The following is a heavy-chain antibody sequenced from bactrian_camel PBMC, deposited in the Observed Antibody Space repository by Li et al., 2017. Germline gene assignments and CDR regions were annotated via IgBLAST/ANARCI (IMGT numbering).Heavy chain of an antibody. J-gene: IGHJ4*01. D-gene: IGHD3*01. CDR3: AADWDPFVCTNLYGTKAFAL. CDR2: INTGGGTT. CDR1: GFTFSSYW. V-gene: IGHV3S26*01. Sequence: HVQLVESGGGLVQPGGSLRLSCAASGFTFSSYWMDWVRQAPGKGLEWVSAINTGGGTTSFADSVKGRFTISRDNAKNTLYLQMNSLEPEDTAIYTCAADWDPFVCTNLYGTKAFALRGQGTQVTVS.